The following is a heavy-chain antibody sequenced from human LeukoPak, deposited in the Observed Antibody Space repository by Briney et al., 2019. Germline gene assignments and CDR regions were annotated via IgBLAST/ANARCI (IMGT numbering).Heavy chain of an antibody. D-gene: IGHD1-26*01. V-gene: IGHV2-70*01. Sequence: SGRTLVNPSQILTLTCTFSGFSLSTSSMCVGWIRQPPGNLLDRLAIIDWDDDNYYSSPLKTRLTISKDTSKNQVVLTMTNMDPVDTATYYCARIRSGSYAMDYWGQATLVIVCS. CDR1: GFSLSTSSMC. CDR2: IDWDDDN. CDR3: ARIRSGSYAMDY. J-gene: IGHJ4*02.